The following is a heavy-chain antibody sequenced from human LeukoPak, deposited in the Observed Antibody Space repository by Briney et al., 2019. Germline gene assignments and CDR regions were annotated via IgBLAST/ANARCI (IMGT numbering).Heavy chain of an antibody. J-gene: IGHJ4*02. CDR3: AKDQRYSGWFFDY. CDR1: GFTLSSYA. Sequence: PGGSLRLSCAASGFTLSSYAMSWVRQAPGKGLEWVSAISGSGGSTYYADSVKGRFTISRDNSKNTLYLQMNSLRAEDTAVYYCAKDQRYSGWFFDYWGQGTLVTVSA. CDR2: ISGSGGST. V-gene: IGHV3-23*01. D-gene: IGHD5-12*01.